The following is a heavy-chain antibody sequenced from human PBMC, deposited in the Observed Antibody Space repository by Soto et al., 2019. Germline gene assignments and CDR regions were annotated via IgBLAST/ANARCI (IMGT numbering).Heavy chain of an antibody. J-gene: IGHJ4*02. Sequence: EVQLLESGGGLVQPGGSLTLSCAASGFTFNTYGMTWVRQAPGKGLEWVSTVSGSGGGTYYADSVKGRFTISRVNSKNTMYLQMSNLRAEDTAVYFCARIGPYCGADCYPDFDFWGLGTPVTVSS. CDR1: GFTFNTYG. CDR3: ARIGPYCGADCYPDFDF. D-gene: IGHD2-21*02. V-gene: IGHV3-23*01. CDR2: VSGSGGGT.